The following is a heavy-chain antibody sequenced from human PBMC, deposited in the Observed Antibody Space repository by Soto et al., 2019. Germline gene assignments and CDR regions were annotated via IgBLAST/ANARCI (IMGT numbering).Heavy chain of an antibody. CDR2: IIPIFGTA. CDR1: GGTFSSYA. V-gene: IGHV1-69*01. Sequence: CKASGGTFSSYAISWVRQAPGQGLEWMGGIIPIFGTANYAQKFQGRVTITADESTSIAYMELSSLRSEDTAVYYCARASYYYYYGMDVWXQGTTVTVSS. J-gene: IGHJ6*02. CDR3: ARASYYYYYGMDV.